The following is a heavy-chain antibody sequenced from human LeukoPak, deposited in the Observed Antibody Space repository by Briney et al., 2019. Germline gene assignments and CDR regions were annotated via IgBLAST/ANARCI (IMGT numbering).Heavy chain of an antibody. CDR2: INPSGGST. CDR3: ARGPGLWLYSHSYYYYYMDV. J-gene: IGHJ6*03. Sequence: ASVKVSCKASRYTFTSYYMHWVRQAPGQGLEWMGIINPSGGSTSYAQRFQGRVTMTRDMSTSTVYMELSSLRSEDTAVYYCARGPGLWLYSHSYYYYYMDVWGKGTTVTVSS. CDR1: RYTFTSYY. D-gene: IGHD5-18*01. V-gene: IGHV1-46*01.